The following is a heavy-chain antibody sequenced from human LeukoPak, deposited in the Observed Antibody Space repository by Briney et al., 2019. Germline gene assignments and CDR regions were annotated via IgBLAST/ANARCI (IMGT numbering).Heavy chain of an antibody. Sequence: ASVKVSCKASGYTFTGYYMHWVRQAPGQGLEWMGRINPNSGGTNYAQKFQGRVTMTRDTSISTAYMELSRLRSDDTAVYYCANVYLAAGTMEMDVWGQGTTVTVSS. CDR2: INPNSGGT. D-gene: IGHD6-13*01. V-gene: IGHV1-2*06. CDR3: ANVYLAAGTMEMDV. CDR1: GYTFTGYY. J-gene: IGHJ6*02.